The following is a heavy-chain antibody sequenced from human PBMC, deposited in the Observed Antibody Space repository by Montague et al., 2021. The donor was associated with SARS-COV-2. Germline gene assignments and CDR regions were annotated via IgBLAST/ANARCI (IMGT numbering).Heavy chain of an antibody. CDR2: ISSSSSYI. Sequence: SLRLSCAASGFTFSSYSMNWVRQAPGKGLEWVSSISSSSSYIYYXDSMKGRFTISRDNAKNSLYLQMNSLRAEDTAVYYCARVPTMVTKASYYYSGLDVWGQGTTVTVSS. CDR1: GFTFSSYS. CDR3: ARVPTMVTKASYYYSGLDV. D-gene: IGHD4-17*01. J-gene: IGHJ6*02. V-gene: IGHV3-21*01.